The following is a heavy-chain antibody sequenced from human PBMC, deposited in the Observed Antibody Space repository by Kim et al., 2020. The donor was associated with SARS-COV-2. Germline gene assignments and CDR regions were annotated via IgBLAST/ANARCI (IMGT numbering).Heavy chain of an antibody. D-gene: IGHD2-2*01. V-gene: IGHV3-23*01. Sequence: GTGRFTNPRDNSKNTLYLQMNSLGAEDTAVYYCAKGPGCSSTSCYGGGDYWGQGTLVTVSS. J-gene: IGHJ4*02. CDR3: AKGPGCSSTSCYGGGDY.